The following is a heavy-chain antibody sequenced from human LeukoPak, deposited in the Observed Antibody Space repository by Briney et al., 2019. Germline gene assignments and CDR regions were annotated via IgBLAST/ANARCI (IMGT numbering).Heavy chain of an antibody. V-gene: IGHV4-59*10. CDR3: TGAPWASHNFVT. J-gene: IGHJ4*02. CDR1: GGSFSGYY. Sequence: SETLSLTCAVYGGSFSGYYWSWIRQPAGKGLEWIGRIYTSGSTNYNPSLKSRVTMSVDTSKNQFSLKLSSVTAADTAVYYGTGAPWASHNFVTWGQGTLVTVSS. CDR2: IYTSGST.